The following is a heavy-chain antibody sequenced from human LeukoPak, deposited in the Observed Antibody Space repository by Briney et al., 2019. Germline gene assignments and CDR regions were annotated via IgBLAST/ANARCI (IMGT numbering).Heavy chain of an antibody. Sequence: GGSLRLPCAASGFTFSSYWMHWVRQAPGKGLVWVSRINSDGSSTSYGDSVKGRFAISRDNAKNTLYLQMNSLRGEDTAVYYCARSMVTIPIPGGYWGQGTLVTVSS. J-gene: IGHJ4*02. CDR3: ARSMVTIPIPGGY. V-gene: IGHV3-74*01. CDR2: INSDGSST. D-gene: IGHD2-2*02. CDR1: GFTFSSYW.